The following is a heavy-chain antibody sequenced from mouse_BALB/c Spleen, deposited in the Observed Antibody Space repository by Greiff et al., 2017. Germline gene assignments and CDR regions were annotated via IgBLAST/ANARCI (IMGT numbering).Heavy chain of an antibody. J-gene: IGHJ3*01. Sequence: VQLKESGAELVKPGASVKLSCTASGFNIKDTYMHWVKQRPEQGLEWIGRIDPANGNTKYDPKFQGKATITADTSSNTAYLRLSSLTSEDTAVYYCAPYYGNPAAYWGQGTLVTVSA. D-gene: IGHD1-1*01. V-gene: IGHV14-3*02. CDR1: GFNIKDTY. CDR2: IDPANGNT. CDR3: APYYGNPAAY.